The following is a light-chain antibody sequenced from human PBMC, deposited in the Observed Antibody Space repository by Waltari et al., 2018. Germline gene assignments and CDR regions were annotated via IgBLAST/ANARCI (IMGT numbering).Light chain of an antibody. CDR2: DAS. Sequence: EIVLTQSQPTLPLSPGERAPLSCTASQSVDNQLAWYQQKPGQAPRLLIYDASNRATSIPARFSGSGSGADFTLTISSLEPEDFALYYCQPRSHWPPGFGGGTKVEIK. V-gene: IGKV3-11*01. J-gene: IGKJ4*01. CDR3: QPRSHWPPG. CDR1: QSVDNQ.